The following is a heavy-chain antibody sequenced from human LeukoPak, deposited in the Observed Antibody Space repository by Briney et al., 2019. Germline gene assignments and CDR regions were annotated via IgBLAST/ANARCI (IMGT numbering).Heavy chain of an antibody. CDR3: AKRGFWYSSSVTTYYFDY. V-gene: IGHV3-30*04. Sequence: HPGGSLRLSCAASGFTFSSYAMHWVRQAPGKGLEWVAVISYDGSYKYYADSVKGRFTISRDNSKNTLYLQMNSLRVEDTAVYYCAKRGFWYSSSVTTYYFDYWGQGTLVTVSS. J-gene: IGHJ4*02. CDR2: ISYDGSYK. D-gene: IGHD6-6*01. CDR1: GFTFSSYA.